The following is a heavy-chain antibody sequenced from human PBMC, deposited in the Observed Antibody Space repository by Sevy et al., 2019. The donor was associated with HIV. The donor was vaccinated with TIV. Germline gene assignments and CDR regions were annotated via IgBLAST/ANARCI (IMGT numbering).Heavy chain of an antibody. V-gene: IGHV3-23*01. D-gene: IGHD3-22*01. CDR1: GFTFSTYA. J-gene: IGHJ4*02. CDR2: ISGRGGST. Sequence: GGSLRLSFAAPGFTFSTYAMSWFRQAPGKGLEGVSAISGRGGSTYYADSVKGRFTISRDNSKNTLYLQMNSLRAEDTAVYYCANLDDPDYYDSSGYFLPPDYWGQGTLVTVSS. CDR3: ANLDDPDYYDSSGYFLPPDY.